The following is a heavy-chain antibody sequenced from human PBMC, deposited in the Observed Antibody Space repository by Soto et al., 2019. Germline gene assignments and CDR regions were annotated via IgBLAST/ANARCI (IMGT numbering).Heavy chain of an antibody. CDR3: ARAQALYYDILTGYGNYYYYYGMDV. V-gene: IGHV4-59*01. Sequence: SETLSLTCTVSGGSISSYYWSWIRQPPGKGLEWIGYIYYSGSTNYNPSLKSRVTISVDTSKNQFSLKLSFVTAADTAVYYCARAQALYYDILTGYGNYYYYYGMDVWGQGTTVTVSS. D-gene: IGHD3-9*01. CDR2: IYYSGST. CDR1: GGSISSYY. J-gene: IGHJ6*02.